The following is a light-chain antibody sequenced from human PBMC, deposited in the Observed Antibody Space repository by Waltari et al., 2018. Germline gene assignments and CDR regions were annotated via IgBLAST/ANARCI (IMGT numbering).Light chain of an antibody. J-gene: IGLJ3*02. CDR3: QSYDSYLRGV. CDR2: DNT. V-gene: IGLV1-40*01. Sequence: QSVLTQPPSVSGAPGQRVTISCTGSSSNIGAGSDVHWYQQLPGTAPKLLVYDNTNRPSGVSDRFSASKSGTSASLAITGLQAEDEADYYCQSYDSYLRGVFGGGTKLTVL. CDR1: SSNIGAGSD.